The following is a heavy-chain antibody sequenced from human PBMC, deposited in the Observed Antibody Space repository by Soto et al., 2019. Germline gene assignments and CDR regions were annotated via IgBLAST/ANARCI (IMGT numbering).Heavy chain of an antibody. CDR3: SMWGCSGSNCNLNQRSFDL. CDR1: GFIFNEYG. V-gene: IGHV3-33*01. CDR2: IWYDGSNK. D-gene: IGHD2-15*01. Sequence: QPGGSLRLSCAASGFIFNEYGMHWVRQAPGKGLEWVAVIWYDGSNKYYADSVRGPFTFSRDNSRNTMSLQMNSLRVEDTAIYYCSMWGCSGSNCNLNQRSFDLWGQGTLVTVSS. J-gene: IGHJ4*02.